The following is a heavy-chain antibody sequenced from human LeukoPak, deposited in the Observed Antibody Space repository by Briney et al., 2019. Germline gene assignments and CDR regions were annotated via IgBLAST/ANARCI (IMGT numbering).Heavy chain of an antibody. V-gene: IGHV1-46*01. D-gene: IGHD3-10*01. CDR1: GYTFTNYY. CDR3: ARQQGVQNLNFDY. J-gene: IGHJ4*02. Sequence: ASVKVSCKASGYTFTNYYIHWLRQAPGQGPEWMGMINLIAGLTHYAPKFQGRLTMTRDTSTSTVYMELSSLGSEDTAVYYCARQQGVQNLNFDYWGQGALATVSS. CDR2: INLIAGLT.